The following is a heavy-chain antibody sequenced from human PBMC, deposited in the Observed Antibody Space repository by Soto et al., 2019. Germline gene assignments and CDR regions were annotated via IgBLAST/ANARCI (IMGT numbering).Heavy chain of an antibody. J-gene: IGHJ4*02. CDR1: GGSFSGYY. V-gene: IGHV4-34*01. CDR2: INHSGST. D-gene: IGHD5-18*01. Sequence: SETLSLTCAVYGGSFSGYYWSWIRQPPGKGLEWIGEINHSGSTNYNPSLKSRVTISVDTSKNQFSLKLSSVTAADTAVYYCAGPRVQLWFPFDYWGQGTLVTVSS. CDR3: AGPRVQLWFPFDY.